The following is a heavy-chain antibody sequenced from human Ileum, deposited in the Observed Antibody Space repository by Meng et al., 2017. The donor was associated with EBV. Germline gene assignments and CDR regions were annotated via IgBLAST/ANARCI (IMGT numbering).Heavy chain of an antibody. CDR1: GGSISSSNW. CDR3: ARVGQWLPIDY. Sequence: QVRRQESGPGLVKPSGTLSLTCAAAGGSISSSNWWSWVRQPPGKGLEWIGEIYHSGSTNYNPSLKSRVTMSVDKSKNQFSLNLSSVTAADTAVYYCARVGQWLPIDYWGQGTLVTVSS. CDR2: IYHSGST. J-gene: IGHJ4*02. V-gene: IGHV4-4*02. D-gene: IGHD6-19*01.